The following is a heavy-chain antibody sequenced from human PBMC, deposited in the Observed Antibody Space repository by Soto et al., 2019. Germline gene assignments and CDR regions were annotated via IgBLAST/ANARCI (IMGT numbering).Heavy chain of an antibody. CDR3: ASSASADAY. CDR1: GFIFNRYS. J-gene: IGHJ4*02. D-gene: IGHD6-13*01. CDR2: INSGSTSV. V-gene: IGHV3-48*01. Sequence: EVQLVESGGGLVQPGGSLRLSCVASGFIFNRYSMNWVRQAPGKGLEWISYINSGSTSVFYADSVKGRFTISRDNAKNSLYLQMNSLSAEDTAVYYSASSASADAYWGQGTLVTVSS.